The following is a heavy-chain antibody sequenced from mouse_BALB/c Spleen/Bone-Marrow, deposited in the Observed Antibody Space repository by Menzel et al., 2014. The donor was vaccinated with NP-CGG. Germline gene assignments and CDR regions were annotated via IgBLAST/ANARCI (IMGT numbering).Heavy chain of an antibody. CDR1: GYTFTSYW. CDR2: IYPSDSYT. Sequence: VQLQQSGAELVRPGASVKLSCKASGYTFTSYWINWVKQRPGQGLEWIGHIYPSDSYTNYNQKFKDKATLTVDKSSSTAYMQLSSPTSEDFAVYYSTRLRVYYFDYRGQGTTLTVTS. CDR3: TRLRVYYFDY. V-gene: IGHV1-69*02. J-gene: IGHJ2*01.